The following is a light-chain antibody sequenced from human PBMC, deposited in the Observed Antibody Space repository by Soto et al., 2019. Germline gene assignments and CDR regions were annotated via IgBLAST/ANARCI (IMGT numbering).Light chain of an antibody. CDR2: GAS. V-gene: IGKV3-15*01. CDR1: QSVSSN. J-gene: IGKJ4*01. CDR3: QQYKNWLPLT. Sequence: EIVMTQSPATLSVSPGERATLSRRGSQSVSSNLAWYQQKPGQAHRLILYGASTRATGIPARFSGSGSGTEFTLTISSLQSEDFAVYYCQQYKNWLPLTFGGGTKVDIK.